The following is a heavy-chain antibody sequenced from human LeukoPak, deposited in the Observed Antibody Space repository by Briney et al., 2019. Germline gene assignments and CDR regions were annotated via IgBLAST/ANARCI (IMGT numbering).Heavy chain of an antibody. CDR1: GFTFSSYS. Sequence: GGSLRLSCAASGFTFSSYSMNWVRQAQGKGLEWVSSISSSSSYIYYADSVKGRFTISRDNAKNSLYLQMNSLRAEDTAVYYCARAEEYYDFWSGRANWFGPWGQGTLVTVSS. V-gene: IGHV3-21*01. CDR2: ISSSSSYI. CDR3: ARAEEYYDFWSGRANWFGP. D-gene: IGHD3-3*01. J-gene: IGHJ5*02.